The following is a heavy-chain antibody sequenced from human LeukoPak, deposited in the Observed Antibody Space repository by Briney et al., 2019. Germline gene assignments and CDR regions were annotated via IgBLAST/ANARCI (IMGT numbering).Heavy chain of an antibody. J-gene: IGHJ6*03. CDR1: GGSISSSSYY. D-gene: IGHD2-8*02. CDR3: ARGYAGGGKYYYMDV. Sequence: SETLSLTCTVSGGSISSSSYYWGWIRQPPGKGLEWIGSIYYSGSTYYNPSLKSRVTISVDTSKNQFSLKLSSVTAADTAVYYCARGYAGGGKYYYMDVWGKGTTVTVSS. V-gene: IGHV4-39*07. CDR2: IYYSGST.